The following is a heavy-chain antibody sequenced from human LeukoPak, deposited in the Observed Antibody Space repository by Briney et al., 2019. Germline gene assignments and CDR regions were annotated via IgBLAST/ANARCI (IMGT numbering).Heavy chain of an antibody. D-gene: IGHD7-27*01. Sequence: GGSLRLSCAASGFTFKNYAMSWVRQAPGEGLEWVSTIAGVADDSYYADSVKGRFTISRDISRETVYLQMDRLRGDDTAVYYCTKALNWGSTFEAFVIWGQRTVVTVSS. CDR1: GFTFKNYA. V-gene: IGHV3-23*01. J-gene: IGHJ3*02. CDR2: IAGVADDS. CDR3: TKALNWGSTFEAFVI.